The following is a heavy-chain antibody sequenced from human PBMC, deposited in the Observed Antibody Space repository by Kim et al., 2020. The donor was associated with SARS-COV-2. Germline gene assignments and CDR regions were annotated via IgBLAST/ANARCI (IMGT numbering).Heavy chain of an antibody. Sequence: ETLSLTCAVYGGPFSGSYWSWIRQSPGKGLEWIGEIDHSGRTTYTPSLKSRVTISEDTSKTQFSLRLSSVTAADTAVYYCARHGGYYFDYWGQGILVTVSS. CDR2: IDHSGRT. CDR1: GGPFSGSY. CDR3: ARHGGYYFDY. D-gene: IGHD2-15*01. V-gene: IGHV4-34*01. J-gene: IGHJ4*02.